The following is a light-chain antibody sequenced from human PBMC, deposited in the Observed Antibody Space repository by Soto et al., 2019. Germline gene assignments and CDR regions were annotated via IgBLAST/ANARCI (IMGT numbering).Light chain of an antibody. Sequence: EIVLTQSPATLSLSPGERATLSCRASQSVSSYLAWYQQKPGQAPMLLIYDASNRATVIPARFSCSGSGPDFTLNISSLEPEDFAVYYCQQRSNWPPGVTFGGGTKVEIK. CDR2: DAS. CDR3: QQRSNWPPGVT. V-gene: IGKV3-11*01. CDR1: QSVSSY. J-gene: IGKJ4*01.